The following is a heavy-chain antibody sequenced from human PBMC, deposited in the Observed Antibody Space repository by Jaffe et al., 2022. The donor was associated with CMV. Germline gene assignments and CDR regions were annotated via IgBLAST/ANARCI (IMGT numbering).Heavy chain of an antibody. CDR2: MNPHSGNT. D-gene: IGHD3-10*01. V-gene: IGHV1-8*01. J-gene: IGHJ4*02. CDR1: GYTFSSYD. Sequence: QVHLVQSGAEVKKPGASVRVSCQASGYTFSSYDINWIRQATGQGLEWIGWMNPHSGNTGYAQHFQGRVTMIRNTSISTAYMELSSLTSDDAAVYYCARGLRSGAFFGYWGQGTLVNVSS. CDR3: ARGLRSGAFFGY.